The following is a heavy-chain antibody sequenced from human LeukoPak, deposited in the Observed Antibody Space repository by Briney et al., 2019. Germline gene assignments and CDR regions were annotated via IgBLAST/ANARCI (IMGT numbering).Heavy chain of an antibody. J-gene: IGHJ4*02. Sequence: ASVKVSCKASGYTFTSYDINWVRQATGQGLEWMGWMNPNSGNTGYAQKFQGRVTMTRNTSISTAYMELSSLRSEDTAVYYCARGGPRRITMVRGVITSQTYYFDYWGQGTLVTVSS. V-gene: IGHV1-8*01. CDR1: GYTFTSYD. CDR3: ARGGPRRITMVRGVITSQTYYFDY. D-gene: IGHD3-10*01. CDR2: MNPNSGNT.